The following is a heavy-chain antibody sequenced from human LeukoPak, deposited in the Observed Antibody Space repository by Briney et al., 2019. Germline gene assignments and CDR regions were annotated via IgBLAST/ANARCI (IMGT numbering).Heavy chain of an antibody. Sequence: GGSLRLSCAASGFTFSSYWMRWVRQAPGKGLEGVANIKNDGSEEYYVDSVKGRITISRDNAKNSLFLQMNSLTVEDTAVYYCARAIRGSAGDTGGRWGQ. CDR2: IKNDGSEE. J-gene: IGHJ1*01. CDR1: GFTFSSYW. CDR3: ARAIRGSAGDTGGR. D-gene: IGHD3-10*01. V-gene: IGHV3-7*01.